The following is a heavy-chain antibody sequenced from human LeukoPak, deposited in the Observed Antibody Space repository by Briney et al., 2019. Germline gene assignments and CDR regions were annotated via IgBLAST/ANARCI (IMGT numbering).Heavy chain of an antibody. V-gene: IGHV1-46*01. J-gene: IGHJ4*02. CDR1: GYTFTSYY. CDR3: ARVSARFGVVIAFDY. Sequence: ASVKVSCKASGYTFTSYYMHWVRQAPGQGLEWMGIINPSGGSTSYAQKFQGRVTMTRDTSTSTVYMELSSLRSEDTAVYYCARVSARFGVVIAFDYWGQGTLVTVSS. CDR2: INPSGGST. D-gene: IGHD3-3*01.